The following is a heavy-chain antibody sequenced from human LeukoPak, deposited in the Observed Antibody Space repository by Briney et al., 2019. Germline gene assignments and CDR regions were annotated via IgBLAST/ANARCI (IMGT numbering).Heavy chain of an antibody. D-gene: IGHD7-27*01. CDR1: GGSISSSSYY. CDR2: IYYSGST. CDR3: ARQRGWGFGSYLDY. J-gene: IGHJ4*02. V-gene: IGHV4-39*01. Sequence: SETLSLTCTVSGGSISSSSYYWGWIRQPPGKGLEWIGSIYYSGSTYYNPSLKSRVTISVDTSKNQFSLKLNSVTAADTTVYYCARQRGWGFGSYLDYWGQGTLVTVSS.